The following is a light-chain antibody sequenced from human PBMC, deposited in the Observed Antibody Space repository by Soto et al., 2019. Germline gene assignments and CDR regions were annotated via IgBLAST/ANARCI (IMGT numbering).Light chain of an antibody. CDR2: EVN. J-gene: IGLJ3*02. V-gene: IGLV2-14*01. CDR3: LSYTSANTRV. CDR1: ASDIGNYNY. Sequence: QSVLTQPASVSGSPGQSITISCTGTASDIGNYNYVSWYQLHPGKAPKLLIYEVNNRPSGVSNRFSGSKSGNTASLTISGLQPEDEADYYCLSYTSANTRVFGGGTKLTVL.